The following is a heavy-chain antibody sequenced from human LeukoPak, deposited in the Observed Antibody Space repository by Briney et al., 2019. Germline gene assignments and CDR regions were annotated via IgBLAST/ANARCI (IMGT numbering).Heavy chain of an antibody. J-gene: IGHJ4*02. CDR2: INHSGST. CDR3: ASSSSRPVHSTIRD. D-gene: IGHD2/OR15-2a*01. V-gene: IGHV4-34*01. Sequence: SETLSLTCAVYGGSFSGYYWSWIRQPPGKGLEWIGEINHSGSTNYNPSLKSRVTISVDTSKNQFSLKLSSVTAADTAVYYCASSSSRPVHSTIRDWGQGTLVTVSS. CDR1: GGSFSGYY.